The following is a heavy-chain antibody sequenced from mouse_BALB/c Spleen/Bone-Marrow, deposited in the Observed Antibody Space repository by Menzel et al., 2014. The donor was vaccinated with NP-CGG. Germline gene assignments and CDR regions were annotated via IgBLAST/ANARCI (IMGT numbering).Heavy chain of an antibody. D-gene: IGHD2-3*01. CDR2: INPDSSTI. CDR3: ARLGYYGGFAY. CDR1: GFDFSGFW. V-gene: IGHV4-1*02. J-gene: IGHJ3*01. Sequence: EVKLVESGGGLVQPGGSLKLSCAASGFDFSGFWTGWVRQAPGKGLEWIGEINPDSSTINYTPSLKDRFIISRDNAKNTLYLQMSKVRSEDTALYYCARLGYYGGFAYWGQGTLVTVSA.